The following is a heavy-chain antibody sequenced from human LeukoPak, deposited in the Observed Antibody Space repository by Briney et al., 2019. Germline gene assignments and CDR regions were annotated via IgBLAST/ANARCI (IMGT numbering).Heavy chain of an antibody. CDR2: ISWNSGSI. CDR3: TTLAASPPDY. D-gene: IGHD6-13*01. V-gene: IGHV3-9*01. CDR1: GFTLDDYA. J-gene: IGHJ4*02. Sequence: QAGRSLRLSCAASGFTLDDYAMHWVRQAPGKGLEWVSGISWNSGSIGYADSVKGRFTISRDNAKNSLYLQMNSLRAEDTALYYCTTLAASPPDYWGQGTLVTVSS.